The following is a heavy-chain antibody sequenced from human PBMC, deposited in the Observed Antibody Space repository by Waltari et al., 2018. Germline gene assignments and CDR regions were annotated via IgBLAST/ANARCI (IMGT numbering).Heavy chain of an antibody. CDR2: FTVRGGNT. V-gene: IGHV3-23*04. J-gene: IGHJ3*02. Sequence: EVQLVESGGSLVHPGGSLRRSCAASGFTFSNYAMRWVRQAPGKGLEWVSGFTVRGGNTYYADSVKGRFTISTDKAKNTLHLQMSSLRAEDTAVYYCAKDRSIFESDAFDMWGQGTLVTVSS. CDR3: AKDRSIFESDAFDM. CDR1: GFTFSNYA.